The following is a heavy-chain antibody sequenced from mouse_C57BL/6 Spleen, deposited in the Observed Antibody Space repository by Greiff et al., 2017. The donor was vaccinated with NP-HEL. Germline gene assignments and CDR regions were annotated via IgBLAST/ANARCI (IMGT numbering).Heavy chain of an antibody. CDR2: ISSGSSTI. J-gene: IGHJ2*01. Sequence: EVQLVESGGGLVKPGGSLKLSCAASGFTFRDYGMHWVRQAPEKGLEWVAYISSGSSTIYYADTVKGRFTISRDNAKNTLFLQMTSLRSEDTAMYYCARHRYYFDYWGQGTTLTVSS. CDR1: GFTFRDYG. V-gene: IGHV5-17*01. CDR3: ARHRYYFDY.